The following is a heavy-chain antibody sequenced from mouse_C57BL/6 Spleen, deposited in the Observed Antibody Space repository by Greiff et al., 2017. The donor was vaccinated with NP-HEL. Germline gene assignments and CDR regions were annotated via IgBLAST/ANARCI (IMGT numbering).Heavy chain of an antibody. CDR3: ARMYYYGSSCDYYAMDY. Sequence: EVQLQQSVAELVRPGASVKLSCTASGFNIKNTYMHWVKQRPEQGLEWIGRIDPANGNTKYAPKFQGKATITADTSSNTAYLQLSSLTSEDTAIYYCARMYYYGSSCDYYAMDYWGQGTSVTVSS. CDR2: IDPANGNT. D-gene: IGHD1-1*01. CDR1: GFNIKNTY. J-gene: IGHJ4*01. V-gene: IGHV14-3*01.